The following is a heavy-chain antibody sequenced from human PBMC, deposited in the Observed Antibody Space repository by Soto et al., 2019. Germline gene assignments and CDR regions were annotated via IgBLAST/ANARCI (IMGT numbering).Heavy chain of an antibody. D-gene: IGHD4-17*01. J-gene: IGHJ6*02. CDR2: IYYSGST. CDR3: ARVGGGDPGGGYYYGMDV. V-gene: IGHV4-31*03. Sequence: QVQLQESGPGLVKPSRTLSLTCTVSGGSISSGGYYWSWIRQHPGKGLEWIGYIYYSGSTYYNPSLKSRVTISVDTSKNQFSLKLSSVTAADTAVYYCARVGGGDPGGGYYYGMDVWGQGTTVTVSS. CDR1: GGSISSGGYY.